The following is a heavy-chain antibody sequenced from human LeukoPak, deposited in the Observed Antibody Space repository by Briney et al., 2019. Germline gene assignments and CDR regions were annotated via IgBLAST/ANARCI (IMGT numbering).Heavy chain of an antibody. CDR1: GFTFSSYA. Sequence: GGSLRLSCAASGFTFSSYAMSWVRQAPGKGLEWVSAISGSGGSTYYADSVKGRFTISRDNSKNTLYPQMNSLRAKDTAVYYCAKDHVYCSSTSCYISSGDAFDIWGQGTMVTVSS. CDR3: AKDHVYCSSTSCYISSGDAFDI. J-gene: IGHJ3*02. CDR2: ISGSGGST. D-gene: IGHD2-2*02. V-gene: IGHV3-23*01.